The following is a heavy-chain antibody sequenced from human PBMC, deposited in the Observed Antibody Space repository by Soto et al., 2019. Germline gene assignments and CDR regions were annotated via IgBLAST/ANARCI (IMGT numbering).Heavy chain of an antibody. D-gene: IGHD3-10*01. CDR3: ARVRSGCGGNFYY. V-gene: IGHV4-59*01. CDR2: IYYSGST. Sequence: QVQLQESGPGLVKPSETLSLTCTVSGGSISSYYWSWIRQPPGKGLEWIGYIYYSGSTNYNPSLKSRVTISVDTSKNQCSLKLSSVTAADTAVYYCARVRSGCGGNFYYWGQGTLVTVAS. J-gene: IGHJ4*02. CDR1: GGSISSYY.